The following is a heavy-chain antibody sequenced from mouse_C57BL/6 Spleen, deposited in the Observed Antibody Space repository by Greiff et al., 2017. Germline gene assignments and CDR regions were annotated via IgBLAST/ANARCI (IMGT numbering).Heavy chain of an antibody. CDR1: GYTFTSYW. CDR3: ARSIVWCYAMDY. Sequence: VQLKQPGAELVRPGSSVKLSCKASGYTFTSYWMHWVKQRPIQGLEWIGNIDPSDSETHYNQKFKDKATLTVDKSSITAYMQLSSLTSEYSAVFFCARSIVWCYAMDYWGQVTSVTVSS. D-gene: IGHD1-1*02. CDR2: IDPSDSET. J-gene: IGHJ4*01. V-gene: IGHV1-52*01.